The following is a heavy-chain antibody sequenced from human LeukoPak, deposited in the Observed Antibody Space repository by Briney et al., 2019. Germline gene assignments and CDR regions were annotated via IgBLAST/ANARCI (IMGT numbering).Heavy chain of an antibody. J-gene: IGHJ5*02. Sequence: SETLSLTCTVSGGSISSYYWSWIRQPPGKGLEWIGYIYYSGSTYYNPSLKSRVTISVDTSKNQFSLKLSPVTAADTAVYYCARISSGYYSGWFDPWGQGTLVTVSS. CDR3: ARISSGYYSGWFDP. CDR2: IYYSGST. V-gene: IGHV4-59*12. D-gene: IGHD3-22*01. CDR1: GGSISSYY.